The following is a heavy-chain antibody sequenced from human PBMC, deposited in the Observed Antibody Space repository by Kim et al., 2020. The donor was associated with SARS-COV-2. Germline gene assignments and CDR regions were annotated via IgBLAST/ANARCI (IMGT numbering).Heavy chain of an antibody. Sequence: GGSLRLSCAASGFTVYNYYMNWVRQAPGKGLEWVAVIYSRGGTYYAASSKARFTISRADSNKTLFLHMRSLRADDKALYYCAKSGMAMAGQGVAFDIWGRGTTVTVSS. CDR3: AKSGMAMAGQGVAFDI. J-gene: IGHJ3*02. CDR2: IYSRGGT. D-gene: IGHD6-19*01. CDR1: GFTVYNYY. V-gene: IGHV3-53*01.